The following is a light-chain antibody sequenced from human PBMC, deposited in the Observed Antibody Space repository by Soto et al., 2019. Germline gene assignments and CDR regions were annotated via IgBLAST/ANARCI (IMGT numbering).Light chain of an antibody. CDR3: APWDDTLSVYV. Sequence: QSLLTQPAAASGTPGQRVTISCSGSISNIGSNPVYWHQQLPGTAPTLLIFRNTQRPSGVPDRFSDSKSGTSASLAISGLRSEDAADYYCAPWDDTLSVYVFGTGTKVTVL. CDR1: ISNIGSNP. CDR2: RNT. V-gene: IGLV1-47*01. J-gene: IGLJ1*01.